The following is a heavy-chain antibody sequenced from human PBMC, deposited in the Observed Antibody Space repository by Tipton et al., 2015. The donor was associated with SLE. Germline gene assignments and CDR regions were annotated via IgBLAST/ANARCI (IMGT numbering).Heavy chain of an antibody. CDR2: ISDDGGHT. D-gene: IGHD2-15*01. V-gene: IGHV3-64*02. CDR3: AKRTRWYYFDS. J-gene: IGHJ4*02. Sequence: GSLRLSCVASGFIFSNYAMHWVRQAPGKGLESVAGISDDGGHTNYADSVNGRFTISRDNSKNTVYLQMDSLRDEDMAVYHCAKRTRWYYFDSWGQGTLVTVSS. CDR1: GFIFSNYA.